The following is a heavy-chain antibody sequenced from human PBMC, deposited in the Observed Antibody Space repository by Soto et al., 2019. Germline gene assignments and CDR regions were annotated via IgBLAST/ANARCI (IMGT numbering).Heavy chain of an antibody. CDR3: AREAYCSSTSCQFDY. J-gene: IGHJ4*02. CDR2: IIPILGIA. D-gene: IGHD2-2*01. Sequence: SVKGSCKASGGTFSSYTISWVRQAPGQGLEWMGRIIPILGIANYAQKFQGRVTITADKSTSTAYMELSSLRSEDTAVYYCAREAYCSSTSCQFDYWGQGTLVTVSS. CDR1: GGTFSSYT. V-gene: IGHV1-69*04.